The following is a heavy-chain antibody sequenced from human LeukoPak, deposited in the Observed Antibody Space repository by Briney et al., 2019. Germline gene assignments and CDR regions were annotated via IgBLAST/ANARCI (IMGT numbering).Heavy chain of an antibody. CDR2: IDPSDSYT. V-gene: IGHV5-10-1*01. CDR3: ARHTISDY. Sequence: GESLKISCKGSGYGFSSYWINWVRQMPGKGLEWMGRIDPSDSYTNYNPSFQGHVTISADKSISTAYLQWSSLVASDTAMYYCARHTISDYWGQGTQVTVSS. CDR1: GYGFSSYW. J-gene: IGHJ4*02. D-gene: IGHD3-10*01.